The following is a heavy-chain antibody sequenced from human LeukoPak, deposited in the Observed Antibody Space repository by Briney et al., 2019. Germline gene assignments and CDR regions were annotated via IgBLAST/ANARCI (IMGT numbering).Heavy chain of an antibody. CDR1: GYTFSNFG. CDR2: ISSYNGNT. Sequence: ASVRVSCKSSGYTFSNFGITWVRQAPGQGLECMGWISSYNGNTKYAQKLQDRVTMTTDTATSTPYMELRSLRPDDTATYYCARGLGTLDVWGEGTMITVSS. CDR3: ARGLGTLDV. J-gene: IGHJ6*04. V-gene: IGHV1-18*01. D-gene: IGHD1-1*01.